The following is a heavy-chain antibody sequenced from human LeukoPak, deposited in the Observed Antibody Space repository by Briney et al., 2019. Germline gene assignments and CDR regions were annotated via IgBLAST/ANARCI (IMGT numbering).Heavy chain of an antibody. D-gene: IGHD3-3*01. CDR1: GFTFSSFG. J-gene: IGHJ5*02. CDR3: TTDNRYYDFWSGYYTNWFDP. V-gene: IGHV3-15*01. Sequence: PGGSLRLSCAASGFTFSSFGMHWVRQAPGKGLEWVGRIKSKTDGGTTDYAAPVKGRFTISRDDSKNTLYLQMNSLKTEDTAVYYCTTDNRYYDFWSGYYTNWFDPWGQGTLVTVSS. CDR2: IKSKTDGGTT.